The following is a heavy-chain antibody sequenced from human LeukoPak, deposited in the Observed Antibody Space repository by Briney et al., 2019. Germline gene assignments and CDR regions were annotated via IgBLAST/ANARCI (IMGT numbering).Heavy chain of an antibody. CDR1: GFTFSSYW. CDR3: ARDPYNSGSF. V-gene: IGHV3-74*01. CDR2: INGDGSST. J-gene: IGHJ4*02. Sequence: PGGSLRLSCAASGFTFSSYWTHWVRQAPGKGLVWVSRINGDGSSTSYADSVKGRFTISRDNAKNTLYLQMNSLRAEDTAVYYCARDPYNSGSFWGQGTLVTVSS. D-gene: IGHD3-10*01.